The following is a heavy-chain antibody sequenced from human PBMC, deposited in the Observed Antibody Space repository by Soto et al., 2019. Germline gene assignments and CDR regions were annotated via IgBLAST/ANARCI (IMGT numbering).Heavy chain of an antibody. J-gene: IGHJ4*02. V-gene: IGHV3-7*03. D-gene: IGHD3-16*01. CDR2: IKEDGSEK. CDR1: GFTFSRYW. Sequence: EVQLVESGGGLVQPGGSLRLSCAASGFTFSRYWMSWVRQAPGKGLEWVANIKEDGSEKYYVDSVKRRFTISRDNTKHPLDLQMSSLKVEDTAVYYCVRVRRLGGYWGQGTLETVSS. CDR3: VRVRRLGGY.